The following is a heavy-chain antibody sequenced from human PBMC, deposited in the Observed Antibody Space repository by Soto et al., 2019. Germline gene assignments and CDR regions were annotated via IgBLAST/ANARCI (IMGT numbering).Heavy chain of an antibody. V-gene: IGHV3-30-3*01. CDR3: ARDPRYGNSGCYGPLDY. J-gene: IGHJ4*02. CDR1: GFTFSGYA. Sequence: QVQLVESGGGVVQPGRSLRLSCATSGFTFSGYAMHWVRQAPGKGLEWVALVSYDASNKYYAESVKGRFTISRDYSTNTLYLQMNGLRPEDTAVYFCARDPRYGNSGCYGPLDYWGQGALVTVSS. CDR2: VSYDASNK. D-gene: IGHD6-25*01.